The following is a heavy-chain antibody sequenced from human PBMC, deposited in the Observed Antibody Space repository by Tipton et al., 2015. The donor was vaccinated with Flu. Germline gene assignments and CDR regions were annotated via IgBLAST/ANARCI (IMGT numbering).Heavy chain of an antibody. D-gene: IGHD3-10*01. CDR2: IYYSGST. CDR3: VRGSGSGPHVVFEF. CDR1: GGSIRSSSDY. Sequence: TLSLTCSVSGGSIRSSSDYWGWVRQPPGKGLEWIGSIYYSGSTYYNPSLKSRVTISEDTSKNQFSLKLSSVTAADTAVYFCVRGSGSGPHVVFEFWGGGKMVTVSS. J-gene: IGHJ4*02. V-gene: IGHV4-39*07.